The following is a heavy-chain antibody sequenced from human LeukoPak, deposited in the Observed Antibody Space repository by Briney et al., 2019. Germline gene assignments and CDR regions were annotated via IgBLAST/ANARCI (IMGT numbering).Heavy chain of an antibody. Sequence: NPGESLRLSCAASGFTFSSYGLNRVRQAPGKGLEWVSTISSGGHIYYEDSVKGRFTISRDNAKNSLYLQMNSLRAEDTAVYYCARDQDGGKYYYESSGYSHWGQGILVTVSS. J-gene: IGHJ4*02. CDR2: ISSGGHI. CDR3: ARDQDGGKYYYESSGYSH. D-gene: IGHD3-22*01. CDR1: GFTFSSYG. V-gene: IGHV3-21*01.